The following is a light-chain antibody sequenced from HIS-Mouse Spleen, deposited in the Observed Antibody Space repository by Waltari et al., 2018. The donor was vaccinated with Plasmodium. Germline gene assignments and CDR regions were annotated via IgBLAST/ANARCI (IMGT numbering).Light chain of an antibody. V-gene: IGKV1-39*01. Sequence: EIQMTQSPSSLSASVGDRVTITCRASQSISSHLNWYQQKPGKAPKLLIYAASSLQSGVPSRFSGSVSGTDFTLTISSLQPEDFATYYCQQSYNTPGTFGGGTKVEIK. J-gene: IGKJ4*01. CDR3: QQSYNTPGT. CDR2: AAS. CDR1: QSISSH.